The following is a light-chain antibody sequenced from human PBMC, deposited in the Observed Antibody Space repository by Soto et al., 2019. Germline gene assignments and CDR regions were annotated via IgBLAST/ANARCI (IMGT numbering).Light chain of an antibody. CDR3: QQRSNWPPVFT. CDR1: QSVSSY. J-gene: IGKJ3*01. Sequence: EIVLTQSPATLSLSPGERATLSCRASQSVSSYLAWYQQKPGQAPRLLIYDASNRATGIPARFSASGSGTDFTLTISILEPEAFAVYYCQQRSNWPPVFTFGPGTKVHIK. V-gene: IGKV3-11*01. CDR2: DAS.